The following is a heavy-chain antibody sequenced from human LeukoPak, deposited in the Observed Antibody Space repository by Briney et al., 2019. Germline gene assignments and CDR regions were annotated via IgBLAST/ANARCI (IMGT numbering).Heavy chain of an antibody. Sequence: PGGSLRLSCAASGFTFSTFAMIWVRQPPGKGLEWVSSIFPSGGEIHYADSVRGRFTISRDNSKNTLYLQMNSLRAEDTAVYYCAKGRYHLATVTLLDYWGQGTLVTVSS. J-gene: IGHJ4*02. V-gene: IGHV3-23*01. CDR3: AKGRYHLATVTLLDY. CDR1: GFTFSTFA. CDR2: IFPSGGEI. D-gene: IGHD4-17*01.